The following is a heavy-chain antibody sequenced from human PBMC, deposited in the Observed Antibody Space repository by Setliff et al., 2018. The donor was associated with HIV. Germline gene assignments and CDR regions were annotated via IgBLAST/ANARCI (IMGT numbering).Heavy chain of an antibody. CDR3: AKEYHTEATGRRLANYFDY. J-gene: IGHJ4*02. V-gene: IGHV1-46*01. Sequence: ASVQVSCKASGYTFTSCFMHWVRQAPGQGLEYIGIINPSDGTTAYVERFQGRVSMTSDTSTSTVYMEMSNLRSEDTAIYYCAKEYHTEATGRRLANYFDYWGQGTLVTVSS. CDR1: GYTFTSCF. D-gene: IGHD6-13*01. CDR2: INPSDGTT.